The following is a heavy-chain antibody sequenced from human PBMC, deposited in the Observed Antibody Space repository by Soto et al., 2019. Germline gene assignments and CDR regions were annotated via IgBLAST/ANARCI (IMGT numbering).Heavy chain of an antibody. CDR1: GYTFTSYG. J-gene: IGHJ4*02. D-gene: IGHD2-15*01. V-gene: IGHV1-18*01. CDR2: INTYNGAT. CDR3: ARYCSAGSCQKGVPDY. Sequence: ASVKVSCKPSGYTFTSYGITWVRQAPGQGLEWVGWINTYNGATNYAQQLQGRVTMTSDTSTSTAYMELRSLRSDDRVVYFCARYCSAGSCQKGVPDYWGQGTLVTVSS.